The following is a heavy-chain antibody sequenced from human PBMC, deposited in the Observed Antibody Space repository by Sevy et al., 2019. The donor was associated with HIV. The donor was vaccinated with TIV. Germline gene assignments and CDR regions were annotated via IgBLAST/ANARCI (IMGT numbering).Heavy chain of an antibody. CDR1: GFTFSSYD. CDR2: ITTSGGTV. J-gene: IGHJ3*02. Sequence: GGSLRLSCAASGFTFSSYDMNWVRQAPGKGLEWVSFITTSGGTVYYAGSVKGRFTVSRDSAENSLYLQMNSLRVEETAVYYCARDKMGGSFDIWGQGTMVTVSS. D-gene: IGHD3-16*01. V-gene: IGHV3-48*01. CDR3: ARDKMGGSFDI.